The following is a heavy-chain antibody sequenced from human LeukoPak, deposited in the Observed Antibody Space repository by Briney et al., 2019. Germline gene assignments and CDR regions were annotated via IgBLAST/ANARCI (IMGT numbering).Heavy chain of an antibody. Sequence: GGSLRLSCAASGFTFSSYAMSWVRQAPGKGLEWVSAISGSGGSTYYADSVKGRFTISRDNSKNTLYLQMNSLRAEDTAVYYCAKDLSWVYYDSSGYYPHFDYWGQGTLVTVSS. CDR2: ISGSGGST. CDR1: GFTFSSYA. D-gene: IGHD3-22*01. CDR3: AKDLSWVYYDSSGYYPHFDY. V-gene: IGHV3-23*01. J-gene: IGHJ4*02.